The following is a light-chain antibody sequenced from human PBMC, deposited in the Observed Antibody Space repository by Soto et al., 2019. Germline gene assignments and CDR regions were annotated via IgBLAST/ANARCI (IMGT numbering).Light chain of an antibody. CDR3: QHYYEYPVT. CDR1: QSIGGQ. J-gene: IGKJ4*01. V-gene: IGKV1-5*01. Sequence: DIQMTQSPSTLSAFAGDRVTVTCRASQSIGGQLDWYQQRPGKVPKLLITEASNLIGGVPSRFSGSGSGTEFTLTISSLQPDDFATYYCQHYYEYPVTFGGGTKVEI. CDR2: EAS.